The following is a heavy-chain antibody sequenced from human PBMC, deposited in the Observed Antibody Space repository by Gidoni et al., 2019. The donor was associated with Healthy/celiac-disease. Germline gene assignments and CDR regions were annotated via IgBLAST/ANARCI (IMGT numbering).Heavy chain of an antibody. CDR3: ARDGSSCAIDY. J-gene: IGHJ4*02. CDR2: IWYDGSNK. D-gene: IGHD2-15*01. V-gene: IGHV3-33*01. Sequence: GGGVVQPGMSLRLSCAASGFTFSSYGMHWVRQAPGKGLEWVAVIWYDGSNKYYADSVKGRFTISRDNSKNTLYLQMNSLRAGDTAVYYCARDGSSCAIDYWGQGTLVTVSS. CDR1: GFTFSSYG.